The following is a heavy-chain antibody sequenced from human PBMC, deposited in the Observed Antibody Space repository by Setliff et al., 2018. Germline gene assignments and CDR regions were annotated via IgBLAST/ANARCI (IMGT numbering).Heavy chain of an antibody. V-gene: IGHV1-2*06. CDR2: INPNSGGT. CDR1: GYTFTGYY. CDR3: ARSYYYDSSAANWFDP. Sequence: ASVKVSCKASGYTFTGYYMYWVRQAPGQGLEWMGRINPNSGGTNYAQKFQGRVTMTRDTSISTAYMELSRLRSDDTAVYYCARSYYYDSSAANWFDPWGQGTLVTSPQ. D-gene: IGHD3-22*01. J-gene: IGHJ5*02.